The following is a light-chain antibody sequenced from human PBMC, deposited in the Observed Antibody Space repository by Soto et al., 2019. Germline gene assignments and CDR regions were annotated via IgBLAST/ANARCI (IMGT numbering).Light chain of an antibody. J-gene: IGLJ1*01. CDR1: SSDVGGFNS. CDR3: CSYAGSDSYA. CDR2: DVN. V-gene: IGLV2-11*01. Sequence: QSALTQPRSVSGSPGQSVTISCTGTSSDVGGFNSVSWYQQHPGKDPKLMIYDVNKRPSGVPDRFSGSKSGSTASLTISGLQAEDEADHYCCSYAGSDSYASANGTKVTVL.